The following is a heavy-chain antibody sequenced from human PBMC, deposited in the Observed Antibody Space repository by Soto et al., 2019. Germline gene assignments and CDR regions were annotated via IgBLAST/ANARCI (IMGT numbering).Heavy chain of an antibody. CDR1: GFTFSSYA. CDR3: AKGKGKSKQLWLPFDP. Sequence: GGSLRLSCAASGFTFSSYAMNWVRQAPGKGLEWVPAISGSGGSTYYADSVKGRFTISRDNSKNTLYLQMNSLRAEDTAVYYCAKGKGKSKQLWLPFDPWGQGTLVTVSS. CDR2: ISGSGGST. V-gene: IGHV3-23*01. J-gene: IGHJ5*02. D-gene: IGHD5-18*01.